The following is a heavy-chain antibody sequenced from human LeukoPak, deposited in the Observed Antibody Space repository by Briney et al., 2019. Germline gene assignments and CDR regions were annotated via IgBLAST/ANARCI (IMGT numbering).Heavy chain of an antibody. CDR1: GGSISSYY. D-gene: IGHD6-6*01. V-gene: IGHV4-4*07. Sequence: SETLSLTCTVSGGSISSYYWSWIRQPAGKGLEWIGRIYTSGSTNYNPSLKSRVTMSVDTSKNQFSLKLSSVTAADTAVYYCARDKYSSSSGRSRGYYYYYGMDVWGQGTTVTVSS. J-gene: IGHJ6*02. CDR2: IYTSGST. CDR3: ARDKYSSSSGRSRGYYYYYGMDV.